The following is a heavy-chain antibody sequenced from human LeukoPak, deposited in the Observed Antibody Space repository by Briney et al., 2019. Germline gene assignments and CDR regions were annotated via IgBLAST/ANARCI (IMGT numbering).Heavy chain of an antibody. J-gene: IGHJ6*03. CDR1: GYTFTGYY. Sequence: ASVKVSCKASGYTFTGYYMHWVRQAPGQGLEWMGWINPNSGGTNYAQKFQGRITMTRDTSISTAYMELSRLRSDDTAVYYCARDPHDFWSGYSLMDVWGKGTTVTVSS. V-gene: IGHV1-2*02. D-gene: IGHD3-3*01. CDR3: ARDPHDFWSGYSLMDV. CDR2: INPNSGGT.